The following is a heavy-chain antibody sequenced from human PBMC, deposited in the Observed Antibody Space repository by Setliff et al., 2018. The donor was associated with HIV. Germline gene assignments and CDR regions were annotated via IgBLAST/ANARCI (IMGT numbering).Heavy chain of an antibody. J-gene: IGHJ6*03. Sequence: PSETLSLTCTVSGGLVTSLYWSWIRQPPGGGLEWIGYIYFTGSYYYNPSLKSRVTISVDTSKNQFSLKLRSVTAADTAVYYCARETYYYDNPQYYYYYMDVWGKGTTVTVSS. V-gene: IGHV4-4*09. D-gene: IGHD3-22*01. CDR2: IYFTGSY. CDR1: GGLVTSLY. CDR3: ARETYYYDNPQYYYYYMDV.